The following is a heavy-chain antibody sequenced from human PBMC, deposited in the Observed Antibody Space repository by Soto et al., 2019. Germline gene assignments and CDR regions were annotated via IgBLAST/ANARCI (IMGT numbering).Heavy chain of an antibody. CDR1: GYTFTDYA. Sequence: ASVKVSCKASGYTFTDYAIHWVRQAPGQGLEWMGWINVGNGNTGYSRKFQGRVTNTRDTSISTVYMELSRLRFDDTAVYYCARVIRGAYYNSHLDTWGQGTVVTVSS. CDR2: INVGNGNT. D-gene: IGHD3-10*01. V-gene: IGHV1-3*01. J-gene: IGHJ5*02. CDR3: ARVIRGAYYNSHLDT.